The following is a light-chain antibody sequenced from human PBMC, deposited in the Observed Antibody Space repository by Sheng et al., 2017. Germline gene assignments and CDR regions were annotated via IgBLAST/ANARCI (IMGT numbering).Light chain of an antibody. CDR1: QSISTY. J-gene: IGKJ3*01. V-gene: IGKV1-39*01. CDR3: QQSYSTLFT. CDR2: GVS. Sequence: IQMTQSPASLSASVGDRVTITCRASQSISTYLCWYQQKPGKAPNLLIHGVSILQSGVPSRFSGSGSGTDFTLTINGLQPEDLATYYCQQSYSTLFTFGRDKVDL.